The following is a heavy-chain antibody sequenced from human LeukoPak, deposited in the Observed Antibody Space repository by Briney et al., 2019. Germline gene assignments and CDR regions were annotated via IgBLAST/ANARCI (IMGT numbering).Heavy chain of an antibody. Sequence: GGSLRLSCAASGFTFSSYAMSWVRQAPGKGLEWVSAISGSGGSTYYADSVKGRFTISRDNSKNTLYLQMNSLRAEDTALYYCARDRRAAAEFDYWGQGTLVTVSS. CDR1: GFTFSSYA. CDR3: ARDRRAAAEFDY. V-gene: IGHV3-23*01. CDR2: ISGSGGST. J-gene: IGHJ4*02. D-gene: IGHD6-13*01.